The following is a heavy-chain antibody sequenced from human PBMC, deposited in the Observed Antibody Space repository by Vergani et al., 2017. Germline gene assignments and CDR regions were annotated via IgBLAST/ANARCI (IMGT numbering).Heavy chain of an antibody. J-gene: IGHJ3*02. CDR1: GFTFSDYY. D-gene: IGHD1-7*01. CDR2: ISSSGSTI. Sequence: QVQLVESGGGLVKPGGSLRLSCAASGFTFSDYYMSWLRQAPGKGLEWVSYISSSGSTIYYADSVKGRFTIARDNAKNSLYLQMNSLRAEDTAVYYCAKASLGNWNYVGAFDIWGQGTMVTVSS. V-gene: IGHV3-11*01. CDR3: AKASLGNWNYVGAFDI.